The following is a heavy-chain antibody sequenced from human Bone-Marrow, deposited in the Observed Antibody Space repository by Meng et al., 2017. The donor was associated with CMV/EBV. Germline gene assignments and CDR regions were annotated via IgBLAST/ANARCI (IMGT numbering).Heavy chain of an antibody. V-gene: IGHV3-30*02. D-gene: IGHD5-24*01. CDR1: GFTFSSYS. J-gene: IGHJ4*02. CDR2: IRYDGSNK. Sequence: GESLKISCAASGFTFSSYSMHWVRQAPGKGLEWVAFIRYDGSNKYYADSVKGRFTISRDNSKNTLYLQMNSLRAEDTAVYYCAKDLGVTPLSGGLQFDDWGQGTLVTVSS. CDR3: AKDLGVTPLSGGLQFDD.